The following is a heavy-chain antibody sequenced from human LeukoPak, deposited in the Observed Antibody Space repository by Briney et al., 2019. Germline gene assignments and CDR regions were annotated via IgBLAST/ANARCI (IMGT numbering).Heavy chain of an antibody. CDR2: IYHSGST. D-gene: IGHD6-19*01. Sequence: SETLSLTCAVSGYSISSGYYWGWIRQPPGKGLEWIGNIYHSGSTYYNPSLKSRVTISVDTSKNLFSLKLSSVTAADTAVYYCARLPHLSSGWFDPWGQGTLVTVSS. J-gene: IGHJ5*02. CDR1: GYSISSGYY. V-gene: IGHV4-38-2*01. CDR3: ARLPHLSSGWFDP.